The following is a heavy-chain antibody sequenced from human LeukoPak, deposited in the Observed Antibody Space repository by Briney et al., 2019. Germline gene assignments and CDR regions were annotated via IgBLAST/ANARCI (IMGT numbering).Heavy chain of an antibody. J-gene: IGHJ4*02. CDR3: ARGRDIPLDY. CDR2: ISSSSSSI. D-gene: IGHD3-9*01. CDR1: GFTFSSYT. V-gene: IGHV3-21*01. Sequence: GVSLRLSCAASGFTFSSYTMNWVRKAPGKGLEWVSSISSSSSSISYADSVKGRFTISRDNAKSSLYLQMNSLRAEDTAVYFCARGRDIPLDYWGQGTLVTVSS.